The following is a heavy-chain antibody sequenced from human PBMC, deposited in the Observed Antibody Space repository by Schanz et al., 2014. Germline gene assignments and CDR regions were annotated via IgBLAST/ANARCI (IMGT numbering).Heavy chain of an antibody. CDR2: ITAYNGDT. V-gene: IGHV1-18*01. Sequence: QVQLVQSGAEVKKPGASVKVSCKASGYTFTDYGVIWVRQAPGQGLEWMGWITAYNGDTNYALKLQGRVTMTTDTSTGTAYMELRSLRSDDTAVYYCARVQDDILTGSEYYYGMDVWGQGTTVTVSS. CDR1: GYTFTDYG. CDR3: ARVQDDILTGSEYYYGMDV. D-gene: IGHD3-9*01. J-gene: IGHJ6*02.